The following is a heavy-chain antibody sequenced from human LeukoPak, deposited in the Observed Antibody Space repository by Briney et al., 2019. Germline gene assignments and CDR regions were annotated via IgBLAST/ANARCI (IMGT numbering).Heavy chain of an antibody. Sequence: ASVKVSCKASGYTFTGYYMHWVRQAPGQGLEWMGWINPNSGGTNYAQKFQGRVTMTRDTSISTAYMELSRLRSDDTAVYYCVRVGGYYGSGSYYNAAGGMDVWGQGTTVTVSS. CDR2: INPNSGGT. V-gene: IGHV1-2*02. CDR3: VRVGGYYGSGSYYNAAGGMDV. D-gene: IGHD3-10*01. CDR1: GYTFTGYY. J-gene: IGHJ6*02.